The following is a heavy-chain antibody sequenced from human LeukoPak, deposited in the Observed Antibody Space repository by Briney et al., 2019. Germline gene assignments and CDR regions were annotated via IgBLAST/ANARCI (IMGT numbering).Heavy chain of an antibody. D-gene: IGHD2-2*01. Sequence: GGSLRLSCTGSGFIFGDYAVCWVRQAPGKGLEWVGFIRAKAYGGTTEYAASVKGRFTISRDDSKSIAYLQMNSLKTEDTAVYYCTRGNEDIVVVPAVSYMDVWGKGTTVTVSS. CDR3: TRGNEDIVVVPAVSYMDV. V-gene: IGHV3-49*04. J-gene: IGHJ6*03. CDR1: GFIFGDYA. CDR2: IRAKAYGGTT.